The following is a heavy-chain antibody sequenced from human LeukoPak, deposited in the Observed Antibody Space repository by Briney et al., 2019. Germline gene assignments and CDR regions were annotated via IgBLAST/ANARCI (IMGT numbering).Heavy chain of an antibody. CDR3: ARRVAVAGYYFDY. J-gene: IGHJ4*02. D-gene: IGHD6-19*01. CDR1: GYSFTNYW. Sequence: GESLKISCKASGYSFTNYWIVWVRQMPGKGLEWMGRIDPSDSYTNYSPSFQGHVTISADKSISTAYLQWSSLKASDTAMYYCARRVAVAGYYFDYWGQGTLVTVSS. V-gene: IGHV5-10-1*01. CDR2: IDPSDSYT.